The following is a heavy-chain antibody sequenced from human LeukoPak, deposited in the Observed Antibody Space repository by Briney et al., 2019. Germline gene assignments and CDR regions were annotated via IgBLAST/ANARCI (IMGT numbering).Heavy chain of an antibody. CDR1: GFTFSSYS. CDR3: AKEGDYYGSGSYRDGFDI. J-gene: IGHJ3*02. D-gene: IGHD3-10*01. CDR2: IRYDGINK. Sequence: GGSLRLSCAASGFTFSSYSMNWVRQAPGKGLEWVAFIRYDGINKYYADSVKGRFTISRDSFKNALYLQMNSLRPEDTAVYYCAKEGDYYGSGSYRDGFDIWGQGTMVTVSS. V-gene: IGHV3-30*02.